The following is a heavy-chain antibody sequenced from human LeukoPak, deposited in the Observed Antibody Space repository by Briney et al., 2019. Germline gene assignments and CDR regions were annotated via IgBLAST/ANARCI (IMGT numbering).Heavy chain of an antibody. CDR2: ITGSGGST. J-gene: IGHJ4*02. Sequence: RGSLRLSCAASGFTVSSYAMSGVRQAPGEGLECVLGITGSGGSTYYADSVKGRFNISRDNYKTTLYLQMNSLRAEDTAVYYCATPPTYYDFWSGYPPVDYWGQGTLVTVSS. CDR1: GFTVSSYA. V-gene: IGHV3-23*01. CDR3: ATPPTYYDFWSGYPPVDY. D-gene: IGHD3-3*01.